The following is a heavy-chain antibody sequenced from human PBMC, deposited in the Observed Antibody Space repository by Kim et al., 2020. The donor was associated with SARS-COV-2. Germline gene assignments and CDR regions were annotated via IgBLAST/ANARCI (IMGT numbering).Heavy chain of an antibody. CDR3: AKRSLIATTSVGVYYFDY. CDR1: GFTFGNHA. J-gene: IGHJ4*02. CDR2: ISGNTLTT. Sequence: GGSLRLSCVASGFTFGNHAMTWVRQAPGKGLEWVSSISGNTLTTHYADSVEGRLTISRDNSKNTVYLQANSLRVDDTAIYYCAKRSLIATTSVGVYYFDYWGQGTLVAVSP. V-gene: IGHV3-23*01. D-gene: IGHD2-21*01.